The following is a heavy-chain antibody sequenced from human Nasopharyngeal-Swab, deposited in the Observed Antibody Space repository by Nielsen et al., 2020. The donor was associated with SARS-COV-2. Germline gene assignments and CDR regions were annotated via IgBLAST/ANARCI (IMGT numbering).Heavy chain of an antibody. D-gene: IGHD3-9*01. V-gene: IGHV3-53*01. CDR3: ARDPPHYDILTGYSPGGMDV. J-gene: IGHJ6*02. CDR2: IYSGGST. Sequence: WIRQSPGKGLEWVSVIYSGGSTYYADSVKGRFTISRDNSKNTLYLQMNSLRAEDTAVYYCARDPPHYDILTGYSPGGMDVWGQGTTVTVSS.